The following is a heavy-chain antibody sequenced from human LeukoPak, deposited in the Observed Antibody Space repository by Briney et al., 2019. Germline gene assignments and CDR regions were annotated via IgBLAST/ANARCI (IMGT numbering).Heavy chain of an antibody. CDR2: INPNSGGT. CDR3: ARLSTYYDILTGYYWGGGFDY. CDR1: GYTFTGYY. Sequence: GASVKVSCKASGYTFTGYYMHWVRQAPGQGLEWMGWINPNSGGTNYAQKFQGRVTMTRDTSISTAYMELSRLRSDDTAVYYCARLSTYYDILTGYYWGGGFDYWGQGTLVTVSS. D-gene: IGHD3-9*01. J-gene: IGHJ4*02. V-gene: IGHV1-2*02.